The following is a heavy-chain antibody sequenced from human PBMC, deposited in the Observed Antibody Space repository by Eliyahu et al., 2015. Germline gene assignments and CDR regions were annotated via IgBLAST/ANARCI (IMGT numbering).Heavy chain of an antibody. CDR3: ARELVKGGDCYIDY. CDR2: IYYSGST. J-gene: IGHJ4*02. V-gene: IGHV4-31*03. CDR1: GGSISSGGYY. D-gene: IGHD2-21*02. Sequence: QVQLQESGPGLVKPSQTLSLTCTVSGGSISSGGYYWSWIRQHPGKGLEWIGYIYYSGSTYYNPSLKSRVTISVDTSKNQFSLKLSSVTAADTAVYYCARELVKGGDCYIDYWGQGTLVTVSS.